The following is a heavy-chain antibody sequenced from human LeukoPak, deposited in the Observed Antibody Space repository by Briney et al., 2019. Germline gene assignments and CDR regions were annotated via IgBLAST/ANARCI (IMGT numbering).Heavy chain of an antibody. CDR1: GYSFVLYG. V-gene: IGHV1-2*02. CDR3: VRSPTSGTYYNRPYYFDY. Sequence: GPSVKLSCKASGYSFVLYGISWVRQAPGQGLEWMGWINPNRGETDYAQNFQGRVTMTRDTSINTAYMDLNRLRPDDTAVYYCVRSPTSGTYYNRPYYFDYWGQGTLVTVSS. J-gene: IGHJ4*02. D-gene: IGHD3-10*01. CDR2: INPNRGET.